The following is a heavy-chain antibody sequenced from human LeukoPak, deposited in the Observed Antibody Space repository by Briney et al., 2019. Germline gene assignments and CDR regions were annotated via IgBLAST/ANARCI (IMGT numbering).Heavy chain of an antibody. V-gene: IGHV4-30-2*01. CDR3: ARGWANAFDI. J-gene: IGHJ3*02. CDR1: GGSISSGGYS. D-gene: IGHD3-16*01. Sequence: PSQTLSLTCAVSGGSISSGGYSWSWIRQPPGKGLEWIGSVYYSGSSYYNPSLDSRLTISIDGSKNQFSLRLSSVTAADTAVCYCARGWANAFDIWGQGTMVTVSS. CDR2: VYYSGSS.